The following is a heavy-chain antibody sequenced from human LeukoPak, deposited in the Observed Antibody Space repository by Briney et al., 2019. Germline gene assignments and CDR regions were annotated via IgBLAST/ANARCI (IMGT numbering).Heavy chain of an antibody. J-gene: IGHJ1*01. V-gene: IGHV1-24*01. D-gene: IGHD3-9*01. Sequence: GASVKVSCKVSGYTLTELSMHWVRQAPGKGLEWMGGFDPEDGETIYAQKFQGRVTMTEDTSTDTAYMELSSLRSEDTAVYYCATLYYDILTGYSRTEYFQHWGQGTLVTVSS. CDR3: ATLYYDILTGYSRTEYFQH. CDR1: GYTLTELS. CDR2: FDPEDGET.